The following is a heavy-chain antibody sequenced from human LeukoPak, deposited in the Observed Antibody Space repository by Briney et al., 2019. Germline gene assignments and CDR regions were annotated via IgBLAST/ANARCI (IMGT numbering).Heavy chain of an antibody. CDR3: ARVQWELLENYYYYGMDV. CDR1: GGTFSSYA. D-gene: IGHD1-26*01. J-gene: IGHJ6*02. Sequence: SVKVSCKASGGTFSSYAISWVRQAPGQGLEWMGGIIPIFGTANYAQKFQGRVTITADESTSTAYMELSSLRSEDTAVYYCARVQWELLENYYYYGMDVWGQGATVTVSS. V-gene: IGHV1-69*13. CDR2: IIPIFGTA.